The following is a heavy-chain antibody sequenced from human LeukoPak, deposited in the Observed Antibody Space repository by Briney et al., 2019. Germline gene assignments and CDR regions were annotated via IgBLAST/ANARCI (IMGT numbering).Heavy chain of an antibody. CDR3: AREVPETIFGVVTSFDY. J-gene: IGHJ4*02. CDR2: ISSSSSTI. Sequence: GGSLRLSCAASGFTFSSYSMNWVRQAPGKGLEWVSYISSSSSTIYYADSVKGRFTISRDNAKNSLYLQMNSLRAEDTAVYYCAREVPETIFGVVTSFDYWGQGTLVTVSS. V-gene: IGHV3-48*01. CDR1: GFTFSSYS. D-gene: IGHD3-3*01.